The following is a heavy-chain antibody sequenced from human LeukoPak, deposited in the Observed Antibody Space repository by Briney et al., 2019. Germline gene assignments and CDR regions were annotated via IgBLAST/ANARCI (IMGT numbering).Heavy chain of an antibody. J-gene: IGHJ4*02. D-gene: IGHD2-21*02. V-gene: IGHV3-30-3*01. CDR1: GFAFSTYA. CDR2: ISSDGNNK. CDR3: ARIRVTYFDY. Sequence: GGSLRLSCAASGFAFSTYAIHWVRQAPGKGLEWVAVISSDGNNKYYADSVKGRFTISRDNSKNTLYLQMNSLRAEDTAVYYCARIRVTYFDYWGQGTLVTVSS.